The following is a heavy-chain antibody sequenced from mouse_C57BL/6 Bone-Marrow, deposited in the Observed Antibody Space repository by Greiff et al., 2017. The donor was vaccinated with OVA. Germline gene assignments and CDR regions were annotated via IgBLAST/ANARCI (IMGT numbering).Heavy chain of an antibody. D-gene: IGHD1-1*01. CDR2: ISSGGSYN. J-gene: IGHJ2*01. CDR1: GFTFSSYG. Sequence: EVQGVASGGDLVKPGGSLKLSCAASGFTFSSYGMSWVRQTPDKRLEWVATISSGGSYNYYPDSVKGRFTISRDNAKNTLYLQMSSLKSEDTAMYYCARHGDYGSFFDYWGQGTTLTVSS. V-gene: IGHV5-6*01. CDR3: ARHGDYGSFFDY.